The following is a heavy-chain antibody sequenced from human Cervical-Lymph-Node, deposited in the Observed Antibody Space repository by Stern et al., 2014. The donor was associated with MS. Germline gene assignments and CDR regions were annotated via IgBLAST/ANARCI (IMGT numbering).Heavy chain of an antibody. CDR2: IYPPDSNT. V-gene: IGHV5-51*01. CDR1: GYTFTNNW. D-gene: IGHD2-2*02. CDR3: ARQGCGSTSCHSIDY. Sequence: EVQLVESGAEVKQPGESLKISCKGSGYTFTNNWIAWVRPMPGKGLECMGIIYPPDSNTRYSPSFQGQVTISVDKYSNTAYLQWSSLSASDSAMYYCARQGCGSTSCHSIDYWGQGTLITVSS. J-gene: IGHJ4*02.